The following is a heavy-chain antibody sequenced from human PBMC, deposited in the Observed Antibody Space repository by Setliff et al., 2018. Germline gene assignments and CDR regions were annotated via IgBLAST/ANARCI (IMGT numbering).Heavy chain of an antibody. Sequence: PLETLSPTCTVSGYSISSGYIWDWIRQPPGKGLEWVGNIGHTGSINYNPSLKSRLTISRDTSKNQVSLKLNSVTATDTAVYYCARDLGHGGDSDYWGQGILVTVS. CDR2: IGHTGSI. D-gene: IGHD2-21*02. V-gene: IGHV4-38-2*02. J-gene: IGHJ4*02. CDR1: GYSISSGYI. CDR3: ARDLGHGGDSDY.